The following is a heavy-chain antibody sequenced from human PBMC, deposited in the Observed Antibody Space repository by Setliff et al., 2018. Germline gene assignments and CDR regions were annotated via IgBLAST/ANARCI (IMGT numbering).Heavy chain of an antibody. V-gene: IGHV5-51*01. J-gene: IGHJ3*02. Sequence: GESLKISCKGSGYRFSSHWIGWVRQMPGKGLEWMGIIYPGDSDTRYSPSFQGQVTISADKSISTAYLQWSSLRASDTAMYYCASSSVSSSNDAFDIWGQGTTVTVSS. CDR3: ASSSVSSSNDAFDI. CDR2: IYPGDSDT. D-gene: IGHD6-19*01. CDR1: GYRFSSHW.